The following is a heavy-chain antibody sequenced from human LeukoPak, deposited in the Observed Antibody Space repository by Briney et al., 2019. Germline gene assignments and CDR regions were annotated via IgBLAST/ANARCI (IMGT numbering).Heavy chain of an antibody. CDR3: ASEGGDYYDSSGYYIVDY. CDR1: GYTFTSYD. J-gene: IGHJ4*02. V-gene: IGHV1-8*01. CDR2: MNPNSGNT. Sequence: ASVKVSCKASGYTFTSYDINWVRQATGQGLEWMGWMNPNSGNTGYAQKFQGRVTMTRNTSISTAYMELSSLRSEDTAVYYCASEGGDYYDSSGYYIVDYWGQGALVTVSS. D-gene: IGHD3-22*01.